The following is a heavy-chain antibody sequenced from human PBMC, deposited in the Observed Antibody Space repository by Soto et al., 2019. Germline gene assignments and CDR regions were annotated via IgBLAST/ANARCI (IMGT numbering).Heavy chain of an antibody. CDR2: ISYGGSNK. CDR1: GFTFSSYG. CDR3: AKGRDHYDILEHLVGYFDY. V-gene: IGHV3-30*18. D-gene: IGHD3-9*01. J-gene: IGHJ4*02. Sequence: HPGGSLRLSCAASGFTFSSYGMHWVRQAPGKGLEWVAVISYGGSNKYYADSVKGRFTISRDNSKNTLYLQMNSLRAEDTAVYYCAKGRDHYDILEHLVGYFDYWGQGTLVTVSS.